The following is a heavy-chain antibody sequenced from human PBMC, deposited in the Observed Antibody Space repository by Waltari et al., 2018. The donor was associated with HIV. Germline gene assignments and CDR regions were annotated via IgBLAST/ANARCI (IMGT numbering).Heavy chain of an antibody. D-gene: IGHD5-12*01. CDR3: ARPRYSGYDYPTFLDY. CDR2: INTGGSSI. Sequence: QVQLVESGGGLVKPGGSLRLSCAASGFTFSDYYMSWVRQAPGKGREWVSDINTGGSSIYYTDSVKGRFTISRDNAKNSLYLQMDNLRGEDTAVYYCARPRYSGYDYPTFLDYWGQGNPVTVSS. V-gene: IGHV3-11*01. J-gene: IGHJ4*02. CDR1: GFTFSDYY.